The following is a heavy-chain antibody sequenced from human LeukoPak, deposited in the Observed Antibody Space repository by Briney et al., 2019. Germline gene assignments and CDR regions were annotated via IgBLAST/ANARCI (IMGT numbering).Heavy chain of an antibody. CDR2: IYTSGST. Sequence: SETLSLTCTVSGGSISSGSYYWSWIRQPAGKGLEWIGRIYTSGSTNYNPSLKSRVTISVDTSKNQFSLKLSSVTAADTAVYYCARLRRDGYNSDMDVWGKGTTVTISS. CDR1: GGSISSGSYY. CDR3: ARLRRDGYNSDMDV. D-gene: IGHD5-24*01. V-gene: IGHV4-61*02. J-gene: IGHJ6*04.